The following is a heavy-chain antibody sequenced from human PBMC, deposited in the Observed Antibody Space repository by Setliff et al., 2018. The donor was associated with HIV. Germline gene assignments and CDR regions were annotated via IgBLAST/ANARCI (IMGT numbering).Heavy chain of an antibody. CDR1: GATFSSYA. D-gene: IGHD3-22*01. V-gene: IGHV1-69*06. Sequence: SVKVSCKASGATFSSYAISWVRQAPGQGLEWMGRIIPRFGTAIYAQKFQGRVTITADKSTSTAYMELSSLRSDDTAVYFCARVSYYDSSVYYDYWYFELWGRCTLVTVSS. CDR3: ARVSYYDSSVYYDYWYFEL. J-gene: IGHJ2*01. CDR2: IIPRFGTA.